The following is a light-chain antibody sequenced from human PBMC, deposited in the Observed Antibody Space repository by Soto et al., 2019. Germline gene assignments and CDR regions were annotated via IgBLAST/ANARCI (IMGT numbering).Light chain of an antibody. CDR3: AAWDDSLNGVV. V-gene: IGLV1-44*01. CDR2: NNN. Sequence: QAVVTQSPSASGTPGQRVTISCSGSSSNIGSNTVHWYRQLPGTAPKLLIYNNNQRPSGVPDRFSGSKSGTSGSLAISGLQSEDEADYYCAAWDDSLNGVVFGGGTKVTVL. CDR1: SSNIGSNT. J-gene: IGLJ3*02.